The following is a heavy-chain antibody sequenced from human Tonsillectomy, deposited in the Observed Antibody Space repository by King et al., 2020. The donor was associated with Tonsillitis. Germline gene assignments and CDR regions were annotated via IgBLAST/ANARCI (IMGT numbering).Heavy chain of an antibody. CDR3: AKDHTPHHYDSSGYYVDY. CDR2: ISYDESKK. V-gene: IGHV3-30*18. Sequence: VQLVESGGGVVQPGKSLRLSCAASGLAFSGYGMHWVRQAPGKGLEWVAVISYDESKKYYADSVKGRFTISRDNSKNTLYLQMDSLRAEDTAVYYCAKDHTPHHYDSSGYYVDYWGQGTLVIVSS. D-gene: IGHD3-22*01. J-gene: IGHJ4*02. CDR1: GLAFSGYG.